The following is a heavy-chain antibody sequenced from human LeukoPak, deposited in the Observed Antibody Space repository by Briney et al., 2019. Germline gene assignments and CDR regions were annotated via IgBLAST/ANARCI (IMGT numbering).Heavy chain of an antibody. CDR2: ISGGGDST. Sequence: GGSLRLSCAASGFTFSTYAMSWVRQAPGKGLEWVSTISGGGDSTYYTDSVKGRFAISRDNSKNTLYLQMNSLRAEDTAVYYCAKDVWGSGNWFDPWGQGTLVTVSS. CDR3: AKDVWGSGNWFDP. J-gene: IGHJ5*02. D-gene: IGHD3-10*01. V-gene: IGHV3-23*01. CDR1: GFTFSTYA.